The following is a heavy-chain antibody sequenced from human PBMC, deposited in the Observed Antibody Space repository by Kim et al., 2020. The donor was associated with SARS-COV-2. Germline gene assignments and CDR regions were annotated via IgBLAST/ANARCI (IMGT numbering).Heavy chain of an antibody. D-gene: IGHD3-10*01. V-gene: IGHV3-21*01. CDR3: ARDTVITMVRGGDYPDI. CDR1: GFTFSSYS. Sequence: GGSLRLSCAASGFTFSSYSMNWVRQAPGKGLEWVSSISSSSSYIYYADSVKGRFTISRDNAKNSLYLQMNSLRAEDTAVYYCARDTVITMVRGGDYPDIWGQGTMVTVSS. J-gene: IGHJ3*02. CDR2: ISSSSSYI.